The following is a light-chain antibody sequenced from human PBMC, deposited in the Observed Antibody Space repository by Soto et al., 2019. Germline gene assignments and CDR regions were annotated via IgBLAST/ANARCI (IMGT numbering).Light chain of an antibody. CDR2: DVN. Sequence: QSVLTQPRSVSGSPGQSVTISCTGSSSDVGAYNYVSWYQQYPGKAPKVVIYDVNQRPSGVTDRFSGSKSGNTASLTISGLQAEDEADYYCCSYAGTFTFVFGSGTKVTVL. V-gene: IGLV2-11*01. CDR3: CSYAGTFTFV. J-gene: IGLJ1*01. CDR1: SSDVGAYNY.